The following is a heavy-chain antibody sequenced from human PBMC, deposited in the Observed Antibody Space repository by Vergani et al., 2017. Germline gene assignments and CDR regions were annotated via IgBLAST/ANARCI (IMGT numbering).Heavy chain of an antibody. CDR3: ATSVSVVVTAIGGPTEGLLDP. Sequence: QVQLVQSGAEVKKPGASVKVSCKASGYTFTSYGISWVRQAPGQGLEWMGWISAYNGNTNYAQKLQGRVTMTTDTSTSTAYMELRSLRSDDTAVYYCATSVSVVVTAIGGPTEGLLDPWGQGTLVTVSS. J-gene: IGHJ5*02. D-gene: IGHD2-21*02. CDR1: GYTFTSYG. CDR2: ISAYNGNT. V-gene: IGHV1-18*01.